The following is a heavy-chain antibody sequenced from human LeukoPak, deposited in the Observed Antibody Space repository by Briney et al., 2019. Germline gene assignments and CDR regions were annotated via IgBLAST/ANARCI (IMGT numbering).Heavy chain of an antibody. CDR2: ISYDGSNK. CDR3: AKDSDGDYIDY. D-gene: IGHD4-17*01. Sequence: GRSLRLSCAASGFTFSSYGMHWVRQAPGKGLGWVAVISYDGSNKYYADSVKGRFTISRDNSKNTLYLQMNSLRAEDTAVYYCAKDSDGDYIDYWGQGTLVTVSS. J-gene: IGHJ4*02. V-gene: IGHV3-30*18. CDR1: GFTFSSYG.